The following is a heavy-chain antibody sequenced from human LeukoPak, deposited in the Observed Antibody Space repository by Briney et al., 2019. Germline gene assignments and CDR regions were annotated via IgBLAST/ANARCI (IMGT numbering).Heavy chain of an antibody. Sequence: ASVKVSCKASGYTFTGYYMHWVRQAPGQGLEWMGWINPNSGGTNYAQKFQGRVTMTRDTSISTAYMELSRRRSDDTAVYYCARNPATSRCSGGSCYSDVWFDRWGQGTLVTVSS. V-gene: IGHV1-2*02. CDR1: GYTFTGYY. J-gene: IGHJ5*02. CDR3: ARNPATSRCSGGSCYSDVWFDR. D-gene: IGHD2-15*01. CDR2: INPNSGGT.